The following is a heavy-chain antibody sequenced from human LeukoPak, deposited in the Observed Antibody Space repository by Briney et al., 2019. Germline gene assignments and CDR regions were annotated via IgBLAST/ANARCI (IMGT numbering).Heavy chain of an antibody. J-gene: IGHJ4*02. V-gene: IGHV3-23*01. Sequence: GGSLRLSCAASGFTFSSYAMSWVRQAPGKGLEWVSPISGSGSSTYYADSAKGRFTISRDNSKNTLYLQMNSLRAEDTAVYYCAKGVAVASPYYFDYWGQGTLVTVSS. CDR2: ISGSGSST. CDR3: AKGVAVASPYYFDY. D-gene: IGHD6-19*01. CDR1: GFTFSSYA.